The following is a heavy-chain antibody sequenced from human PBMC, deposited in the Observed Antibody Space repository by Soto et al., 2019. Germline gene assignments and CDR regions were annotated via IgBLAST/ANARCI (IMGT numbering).Heavy chain of an antibody. CDR3: ARHQFNVNAIHFGS. D-gene: IGHD3-3*01. Sequence: QLQLQESGPGPVKPSETLSLTCTVSGGSISDGLYYWGWIRQPPGKELEWIGSVYYTGRTFYNPSLKSRVSISADTSQNQFSLRLTSVTAADMAVYFCARHQFNVNAIHFGSWGQGTLVTVSS. CDR1: GGSISDGLYY. CDR2: VYYTGRT. V-gene: IGHV4-39*01. J-gene: IGHJ4*02.